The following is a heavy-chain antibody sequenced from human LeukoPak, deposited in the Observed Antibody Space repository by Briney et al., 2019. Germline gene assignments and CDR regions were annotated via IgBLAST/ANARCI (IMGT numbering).Heavy chain of an antibody. V-gene: IGHV3-30*15. CDR3: ARGLHSGSWSFDY. D-gene: IGHD6-13*01. CDR2: ISYDGSNK. CDR1: GFSFSTYS. J-gene: IGHJ4*02. Sequence: GGSLRLSCAASGFSFSTYSMHWVRQAPGKRLEWVALISYDGSNKHYADSVKGRFTISRDNSENTLYLQMSSLRGEDTAEYYCARGLHSGSWSFDYWGQGTLVTVSS.